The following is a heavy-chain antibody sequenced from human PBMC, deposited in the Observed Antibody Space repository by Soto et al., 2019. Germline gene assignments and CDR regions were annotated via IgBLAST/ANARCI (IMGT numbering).Heavy chain of an antibody. CDR2: ISGSGGSP. CDR3: AKAALQSITWAYYFDS. J-gene: IGHJ4*02. D-gene: IGHD2-21*01. CDR1: GFTFSSHP. Sequence: EVQLLESGGGLVQPGGSLRISCLASGFTFSSHPMTWVRQAPGKGLEWVSTISGSGGSPHYADSVKGRFTISRDNSKNTLYLQTNSLSAEDSAVYYCAKAALQSITWAYYFDSWGQGALVTVSS. V-gene: IGHV3-23*01.